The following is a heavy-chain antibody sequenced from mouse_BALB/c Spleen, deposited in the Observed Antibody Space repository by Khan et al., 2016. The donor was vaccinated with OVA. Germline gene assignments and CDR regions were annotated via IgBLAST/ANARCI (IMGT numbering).Heavy chain of an antibody. CDR3: ARSVTITTVVATDFDY. V-gene: IGHV3-2*02. Sequence: EVQLQESGPGLVKPSQSLSHTCTVTGYSITSDYAWNWIRQFPGNKLEWMGYISYSGRTSYNPSLKSRISITRATSKNQFFLQLNSVTTEDTATYYWARSVTITTVVATDFDYWGQGTTRTVSS. J-gene: IGHJ2*01. CDR1: GYSITSDYA. CDR2: ISYSGRT. D-gene: IGHD1-1*01.